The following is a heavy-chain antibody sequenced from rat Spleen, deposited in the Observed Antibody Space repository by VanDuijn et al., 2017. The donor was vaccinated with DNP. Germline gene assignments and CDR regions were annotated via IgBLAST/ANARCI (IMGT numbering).Heavy chain of an antibody. CDR3: ARGIPDFDY. CDR1: GFSLASFG. Sequence: QVQLKESGPGLVQPSQTLSLTCTVSGFSLASFGVSWVRQPPGKGLEWIAAVSSGGDTYYNSALKSRLTISRDTSKSQVFLKMNSLQTEDTATYYCARGIPDFDYWGQGVMVTVSS. CDR2: VSSGGDT. V-gene: IGHV2S12*01. J-gene: IGHJ2*01. D-gene: IGHD2-2*01.